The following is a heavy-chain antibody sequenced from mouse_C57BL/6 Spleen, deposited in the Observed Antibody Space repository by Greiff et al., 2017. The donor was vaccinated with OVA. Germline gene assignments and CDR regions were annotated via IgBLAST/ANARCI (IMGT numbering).Heavy chain of an antibody. Sequence: VQLQQPGAELVKPGASVKLSCKASGYTFTSYWMQWVKQRPGQGLEWIGEIDPSDSYTNYNQKFKGKATLTVDTSSSTAYMQLSSLTSEDSAVYYCARGGLPAWFAYWGQGTLVTVSA. CDR3: ARGGLPAWFAY. D-gene: IGHD2-4*01. CDR2: IDPSDSYT. V-gene: IGHV1-50*01. CDR1: GYTFTSYW. J-gene: IGHJ3*01.